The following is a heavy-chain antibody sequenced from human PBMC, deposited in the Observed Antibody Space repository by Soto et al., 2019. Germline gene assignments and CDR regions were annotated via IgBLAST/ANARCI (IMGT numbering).Heavy chain of an antibody. V-gene: IGHV4-39*01. CDR1: GDSISTNNYY. J-gene: IGHJ4*02. D-gene: IGHD1-1*01. CDR3: SSLTGWVPRVFDY. Sequence: QLQMQESGPGLVKPSETLSLTCTVSGDSISTNNYYWGCIRPPPGKGLEWIGNIYYRGSTYYTPSPKIQIPISIDISKNQLSLSLSSGSATDAAVYYCSSLTGWVPRVFDYWGQGTLVTVSS. CDR2: IYYRGST.